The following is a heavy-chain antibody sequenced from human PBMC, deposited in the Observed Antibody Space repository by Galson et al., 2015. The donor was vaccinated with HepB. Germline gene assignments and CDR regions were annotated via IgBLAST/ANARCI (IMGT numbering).Heavy chain of an antibody. D-gene: IGHD2-2*01. V-gene: IGHV4-59*08. CDR2: IYHSGST. CDR1: GGSISSYY. CDR3: ARLPQGLYCGTASCWWAFDI. J-gene: IGHJ3*02. Sequence: SETLSLTCTVSGGSISSYYWGWIRQPPGKGLEWIGYIYHSGSTNYNPSLKSRVTISVDTSKTQFSLKLSSVTAADTAVYYCARLPQGLYCGTASCWWAFDIWGRGTMVTVSS.